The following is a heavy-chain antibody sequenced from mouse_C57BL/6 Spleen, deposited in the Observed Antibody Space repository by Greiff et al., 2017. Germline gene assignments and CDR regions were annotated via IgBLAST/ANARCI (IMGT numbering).Heavy chain of an antibody. CDR3: ARSPLTPFDD. J-gene: IGHJ2*01. CDR1: GYTFTDYY. V-gene: IGHV1-84*01. CDR2: IYPGSGNT. Sequence: LQESGPELVKPGASVKISCKASGYTFTDYYINWVKQRPGQGLEWIGWIYPGSGNTKYNEKFKGKATFTVDTSASTAYMQLSSLTSEDSAVYFCARSPLTPFDDWGKGTTLTVSS.